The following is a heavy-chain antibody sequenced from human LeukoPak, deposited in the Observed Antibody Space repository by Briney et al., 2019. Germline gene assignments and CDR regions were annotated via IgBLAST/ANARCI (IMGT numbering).Heavy chain of an antibody. V-gene: IGHV5-51*01. CDR2: IYPGDSDT. D-gene: IGHD5-24*01. CDR1: GYSFTNYW. CDR3: ARLAGDGYNSLAWDNGFDP. Sequence: GESLMISCKVSGYSFTNYWIGWVRQMPGKGLEWMGIIYPGDSDTRYSPSFQGQVTISADKSISTAYLQWSSLKASDTAMYYCARLAGDGYNSLAWDNGFDPWGQGTLVTVSS. J-gene: IGHJ5*02.